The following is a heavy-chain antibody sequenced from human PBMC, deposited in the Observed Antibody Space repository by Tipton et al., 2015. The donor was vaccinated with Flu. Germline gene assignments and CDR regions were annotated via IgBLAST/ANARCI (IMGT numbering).Heavy chain of an antibody. CDR1: GFIVSSDY. Sequence: SLRLSCAASGFIVSSDYMSWVRQAPGKGLEWVSVIYSSDSTSYADSVRGRFTLSRDNSRNTLYLQMNNLRVEDTAVYYCAKRYCSSSTCYILDAFDTWGQGTMVTVSS. D-gene: IGHD2-2*01. CDR3: AKRYCSSSTCYILDAFDT. V-gene: IGHV3-53*01. J-gene: IGHJ3*02. CDR2: IYSSDST.